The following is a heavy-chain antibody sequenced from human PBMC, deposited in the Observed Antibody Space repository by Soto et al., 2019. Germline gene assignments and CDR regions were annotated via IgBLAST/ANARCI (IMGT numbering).Heavy chain of an antibody. Sequence: SDTLSLTCTVSGGSISRYYWSWIRQPPGRGLEWIGNIYSSGSTNYNPSLKTRVTISVDTSKNQVSLNLNAVTAADSAVYYCAREYYDFWSTTYSYYGMDVWGQGTTVT. CDR3: AREYYDFWSTTYSYYGMDV. CDR2: IYSSGST. V-gene: IGHV4-59*01. D-gene: IGHD3-3*01. CDR1: GGSISRYY. J-gene: IGHJ6*02.